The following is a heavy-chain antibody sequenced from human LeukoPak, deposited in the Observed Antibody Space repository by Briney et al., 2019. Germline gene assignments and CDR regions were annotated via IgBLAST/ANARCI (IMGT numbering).Heavy chain of an antibody. CDR3: ASSLDGSGSYNKPSRWFDP. D-gene: IGHD3-10*01. Sequence: ASVKVSCKASGYTFTGYYMHWVRQAPGQGLEWMGRINPNSGGTNYAQKFQGRVTMTRDTSISTAYMELSRLRSDDTAVYYCASSLDGSGSYNKPSRWFDPWGQGTLVTVSS. V-gene: IGHV1-2*06. CDR1: GYTFTGYY. CDR2: INPNSGGT. J-gene: IGHJ5*02.